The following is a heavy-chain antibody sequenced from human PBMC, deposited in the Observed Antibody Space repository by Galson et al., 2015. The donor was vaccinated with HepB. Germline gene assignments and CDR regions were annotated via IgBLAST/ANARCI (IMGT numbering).Heavy chain of an antibody. CDR3: ARADRSGYYYEY. V-gene: IGHV3-11*06. CDR1: GFTFSHYY. CDR2: VSSTSEYT. J-gene: IGHJ4*02. D-gene: IGHD3-22*01. Sequence: SLRLSCAASGFTFSHYYMTWIRQAPGKGLECVSDVSSTSEYTNYGDSVKGRFTISRDNAKNSLFLQMNSLRAEDTAVYYCARADRSGYYYEYWGQGTLVTVSS.